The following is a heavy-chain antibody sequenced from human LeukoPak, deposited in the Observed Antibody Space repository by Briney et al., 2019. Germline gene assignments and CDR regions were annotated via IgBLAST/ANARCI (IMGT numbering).Heavy chain of an antibody. CDR1: GGSISSGGYY. J-gene: IGHJ5*02. D-gene: IGHD3-10*01. V-gene: IGHV4-31*03. Sequence: MTSQTLSLTCTGSGGSISSGGYYWSWIRQHPGKGLEWIGHIAERGSTYYSQSLKSRVTISVDTSKNQFSLKLSSVTAADTAVYYCARVDYYPSGTYINWFDPWGQGTQVTVSS. CDR3: ARVDYYPSGTYINWFDP. CDR2: IAERGST.